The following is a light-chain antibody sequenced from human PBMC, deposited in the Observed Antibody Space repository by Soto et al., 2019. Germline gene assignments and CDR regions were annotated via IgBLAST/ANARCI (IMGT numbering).Light chain of an antibody. J-gene: IGLJ1*01. CDR2: DVS. V-gene: IGLV2-11*01. CDR3: CSYAGSYTHYV. Sequence: QSALTQPRSVSGSPGQSITISCTGTSSDVGGYNYVSCYRQHPGKAPKLMIYDVSKRPSGVPDRFSGSKSGNTASLTISGLQAEDEADYYCCSYAGSYTHYVFGTGTKLTGL. CDR1: SSDVGGYNY.